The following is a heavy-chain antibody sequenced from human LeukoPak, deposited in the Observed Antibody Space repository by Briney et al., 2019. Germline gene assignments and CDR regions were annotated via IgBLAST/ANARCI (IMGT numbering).Heavy chain of an antibody. J-gene: IGHJ6*02. CDR1: GYTFTGYY. V-gene: IGHV1-2*02. D-gene: IGHD3-22*01. CDR2: INPNSGGT. Sequence: GASVKVSCKASGYTFTGYYTHWVRQAPGQGLEWMGWINPNSGGTNYAQKFQGRVTMTRDTSISTAYMELSRLRSDDTAVYYCARGPGFDYDSSGPDYYYYGMDVWGQGTTVTVSS. CDR3: ARGPGFDYDSSGPDYYYYGMDV.